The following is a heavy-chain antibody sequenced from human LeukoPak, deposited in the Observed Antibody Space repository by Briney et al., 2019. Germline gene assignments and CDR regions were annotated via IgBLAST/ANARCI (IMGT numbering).Heavy chain of an antibody. Sequence: GGSLRLSCAASGFTFSTYAMSWVRQAQGKGLEWVSTISDVGDNTYYADSVKGRFTISRDNSDNTLYLQMNSLRAEDTAVYYCARDKAAAFDCWGQGTLVTVSS. J-gene: IGHJ4*02. D-gene: IGHD2-15*01. V-gene: IGHV3-23*01. CDR2: ISDVGDNT. CDR1: GFTFSTYA. CDR3: ARDKAAAFDC.